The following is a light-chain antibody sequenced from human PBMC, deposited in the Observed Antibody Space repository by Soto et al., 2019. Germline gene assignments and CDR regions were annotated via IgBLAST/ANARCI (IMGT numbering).Light chain of an antibody. Sequence: ERVMTQSPATLSVSPVERATLSCRASQSVSSNLAWYQQKPGQAPRLLLYAASTRATGIPARFRGSGSGTEFTLTISSLQSEDFAVYYCQQYNNWPPITFGQGTRLEIK. CDR2: AAS. V-gene: IGKV3-15*01. CDR3: QQYNNWPPIT. CDR1: QSVSSN. J-gene: IGKJ5*01.